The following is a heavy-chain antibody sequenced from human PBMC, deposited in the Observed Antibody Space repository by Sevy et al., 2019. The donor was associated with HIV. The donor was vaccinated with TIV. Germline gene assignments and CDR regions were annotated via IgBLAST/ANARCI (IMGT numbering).Heavy chain of an antibody. D-gene: IGHD3-22*01. CDR3: ARESRRHYYDSSSYYYGEGHMDV. V-gene: IGHV3-30*04. J-gene: IGHJ6*02. Sequence: GGSLRLSCAASGFTFTSYGMHWVRQAPGKGLEWVAVISYDGSNKYYADSVRGRFTISRDNSKNTLYLQMNSLRAEDTAVYYCARESRRHYYDSSSYYYGEGHMDVWGQGTTVTVSS. CDR1: GFTFTSYG. CDR2: ISYDGSNK.